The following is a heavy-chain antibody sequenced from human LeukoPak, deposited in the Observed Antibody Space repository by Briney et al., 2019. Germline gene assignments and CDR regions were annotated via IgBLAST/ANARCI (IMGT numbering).Heavy chain of an antibody. V-gene: IGHV4-34*01. D-gene: IGHD3-3*01. Sequence: SETLSLTCAVYGGSFSGYYWSWIRHPPGEGLEWRGEIIQSGSTNYNPSLKSRVTISVDTSKNQFSLKLSSVTAADTAVYYCARGVFGVVTPDFDYWGQGTLVTVSS. CDR1: GGSFSGYY. CDR3: ARGVFGVVTPDFDY. J-gene: IGHJ4*02. CDR2: IIQSGST.